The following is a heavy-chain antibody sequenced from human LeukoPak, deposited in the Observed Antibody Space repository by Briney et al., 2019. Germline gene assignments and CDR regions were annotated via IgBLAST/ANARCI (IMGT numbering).Heavy chain of an antibody. CDR2: IYTSGST. CDR1: GGSISSYY. V-gene: IGHV4-4*07. CDR3: ARVSRWELLFDY. D-gene: IGHD1-26*01. Sequence: SETLSLTCTVSGGSISSYYWSWIRQPAGKGLEWIGRIYTSGSTNYNPSLKSRVTMSVDTSKNQFSLKLNSVTAADTAVYYCARVSRWELLFDYWGQGTLVTVSS. J-gene: IGHJ4*02.